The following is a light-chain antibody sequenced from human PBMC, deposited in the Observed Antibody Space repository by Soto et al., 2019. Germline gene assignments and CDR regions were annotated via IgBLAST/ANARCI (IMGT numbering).Light chain of an antibody. J-gene: IGLJ3*02. CDR1: SSDVGSYNL. CDR3: CSYAGSSTWV. V-gene: IGLV2-23*02. Sequence: QSALTQPASVSGSPGQSVTISCTGTSSDVGSYNLVSWYQHHPGKAPKLMIYEVSKRPSGVSSRFSGSKSGNTASLTISGLQAEDEADYYCCSYAGSSTWVFGGGTKLTVL. CDR2: EVS.